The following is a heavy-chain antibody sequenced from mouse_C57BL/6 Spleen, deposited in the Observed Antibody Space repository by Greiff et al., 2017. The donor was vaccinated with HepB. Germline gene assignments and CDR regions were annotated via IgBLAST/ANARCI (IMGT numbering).Heavy chain of an antibody. CDR3: TRRDGYLAWFAY. Sequence: VQLVESGAELVRPGASVTLSCKASGYTFTDYEMHWVKQTPVHGLEWIGAIDPETGGTAYNQKFKGKAILTADKSSSTAYMELRSLTSEDSAVYYCTRRDGYLAWFAYWGQGTLVTVAA. J-gene: IGHJ3*01. V-gene: IGHV1-15*01. CDR2: IDPETGGT. CDR1: GYTFTDYE. D-gene: IGHD2-3*01.